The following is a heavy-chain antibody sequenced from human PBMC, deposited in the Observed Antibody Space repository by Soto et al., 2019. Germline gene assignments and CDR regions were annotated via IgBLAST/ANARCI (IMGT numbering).Heavy chain of an antibody. CDR2: IFWDDDK. CDR1: GFSLSTSGVG. D-gene: IGHD2-15*01. J-gene: IGHJ4*02. CDR3: ARRPSYCSGGSSYSGFGY. Sequence: QITLKESGPTLVKPTQTLTLTCTFSGFSLSTSGVGVGWIRQPPGKALEWLALIFWDDDKRHSPSLKSRLTSTKDTSKNQVALTMTTMDPVHTATYYCARRPSYCSGGSSYSGFGYCVQRTLVSGSS. V-gene: IGHV2-5*02.